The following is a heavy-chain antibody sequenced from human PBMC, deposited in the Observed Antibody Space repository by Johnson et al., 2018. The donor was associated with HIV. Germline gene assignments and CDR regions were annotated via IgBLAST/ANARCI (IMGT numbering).Heavy chain of an antibody. CDR1: GFTFSSYA. CDR2: ISYDGSNK. Sequence: QVQLVESGGGVVQPGRSLRLSCAASGFTFSSYAMHWVRQAPGKGLEWVAVISYDGSNKYYADSVKGRFTISRDNSKNTLYLQMNSLSAEDTAVYYCARDGRITGTKDAFDIWGQGTMVTVSS. CDR3: ARDGRITGTKDAFDI. V-gene: IGHV3-30*04. J-gene: IGHJ3*02. D-gene: IGHD1-7*01.